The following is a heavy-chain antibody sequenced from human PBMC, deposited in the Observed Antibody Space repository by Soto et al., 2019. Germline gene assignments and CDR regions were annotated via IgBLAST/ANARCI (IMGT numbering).Heavy chain of an antibody. Sequence: SETLSLTCTVSGGSISSGGYYWSWIRQHPXKGLEWIGYIYYSGSTYYNPSLKSRVTISVDTSKNQFSLKLSSVTAADTAVYYCARAVRYQDVVVPAAIFYFDYWGQGTLVTVSS. CDR1: GGSISSGGYY. CDR3: ARAVRYQDVVVPAAIFYFDY. V-gene: IGHV4-31*03. CDR2: IYYSGST. J-gene: IGHJ4*02. D-gene: IGHD2-2*02.